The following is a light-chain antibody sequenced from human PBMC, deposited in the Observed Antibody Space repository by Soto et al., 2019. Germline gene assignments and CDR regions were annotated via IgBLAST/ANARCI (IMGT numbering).Light chain of an antibody. CDR1: QSVSSTY. V-gene: IGKV3-20*01. CDR2: GAS. Sequence: ILLTHSPFTLSLSPGERSTLSCRASQSVSSTYLAWYQQKPGQAPRLLIYGASSRATGIPDRLSGSGSGKDFNINISRLEHEDFAVYYCQQYETFGQGTKVDIK. CDR3: QQYET. J-gene: IGKJ2*01.